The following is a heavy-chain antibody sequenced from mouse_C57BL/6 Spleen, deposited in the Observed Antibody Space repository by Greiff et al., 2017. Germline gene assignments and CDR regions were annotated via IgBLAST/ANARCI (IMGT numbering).Heavy chain of an antibody. CDR2: ISSGGDYI. CDR3: TRDAIVTTGGYAMDY. Sequence: EVMLVESGEGLVKPGGSLKLSCAASGFTFSSYAMSWVRQIPEKRLEWVAYISSGGDYIYYADTVKGRFTISRDNARNTLYLQMSSLTSEDTAMYYCTRDAIVTTGGYAMDYWGQGTSVTVSS. CDR1: GFTFSSYA. J-gene: IGHJ4*01. V-gene: IGHV5-9-1*02. D-gene: IGHD2-5*01.